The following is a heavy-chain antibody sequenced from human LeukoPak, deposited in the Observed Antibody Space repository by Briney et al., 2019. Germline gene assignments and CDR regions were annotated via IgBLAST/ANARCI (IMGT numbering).Heavy chain of an antibody. CDR3: ARNGSSSWYLPGDY. V-gene: IGHV1-2*02. CDR2: INPNSGGT. CDR1: GYTFTGYY. D-gene: IGHD6-13*01. J-gene: IGHJ4*02. Sequence: ASVKVSCKASGYTFTGYYMHWVRQAPGQGREWMGWINPNSGGTNYAQKFQGRVTMTRDTSISTAYMELSRLRSDDTAVYYCARNGSSSWYLPGDYWGKGTLVTVSS.